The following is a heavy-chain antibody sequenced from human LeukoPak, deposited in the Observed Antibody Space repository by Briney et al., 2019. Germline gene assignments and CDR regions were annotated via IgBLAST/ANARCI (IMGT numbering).Heavy chain of an antibody. V-gene: IGHV4-30-4*07. D-gene: IGHD5-24*01. CDR3: ARVSSRDSRFDG. CDR1: GGSISRGGYS. Sequence: PSQTLSLTCAVSGGSISRGGYSWSWIRQPPGKGLEWIGYFYYSGSTYYNPSLKSRVTTSVDTSKNQFFLKLSSVTAADTAVYHCARVSSRDSRFDGWGQGTLVTVSS. J-gene: IGHJ5*02. CDR2: FYYSGST.